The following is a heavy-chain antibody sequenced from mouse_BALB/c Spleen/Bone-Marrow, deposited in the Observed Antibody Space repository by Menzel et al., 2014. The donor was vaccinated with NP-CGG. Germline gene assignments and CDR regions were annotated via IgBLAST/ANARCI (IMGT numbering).Heavy chain of an antibody. J-gene: IGHJ2*01. CDR1: GFTFSSFG. Sequence: EVKLMESGGGLVQPGGSRKLSCAASGFTFSSFGMHWVRPAPEKGLEWIAYISSDSGAIFYADTVKGRFTISRDNPKNTLFLQMTSLRSEDTAIYFCTRGGNWEDFDYWGQGTTLTVSS. V-gene: IGHV5-17*02. D-gene: IGHD4-1*01. CDR2: ISSDSGAI. CDR3: TRGGNWEDFDY.